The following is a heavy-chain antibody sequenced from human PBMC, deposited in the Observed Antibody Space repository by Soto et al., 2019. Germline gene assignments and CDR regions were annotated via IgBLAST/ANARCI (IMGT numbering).Heavy chain of an antibody. V-gene: IGHV3-21*01. CDR1: GFTFSSYS. CDR3: ARVVTYCTNGVCYSFDC. CDR2: ISRSSIYI. Sequence: GGSLRLSCAASGFTFSSYSMNWVRQAPGKGLEWVSSISRSSIYIYYADSVKGRFTISRDNAKNSLYMQMNSLRAEDKAVYYCARVVTYCTNGVCYSFDCWGQGTLVTVSS. D-gene: IGHD2-8*01. J-gene: IGHJ4*02.